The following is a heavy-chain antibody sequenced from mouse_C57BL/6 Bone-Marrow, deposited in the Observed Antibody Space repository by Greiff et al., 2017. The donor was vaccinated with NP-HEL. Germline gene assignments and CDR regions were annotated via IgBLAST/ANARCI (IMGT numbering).Heavy chain of an antibody. CDR2: INPGSGGP. V-gene: IGHV1-54*01. Sequence: QVQLQQSGAELVRPGTSVKVSCKASGYAFTNYLIEWVKQRPGQGLEWIGVINPGSGGPNYNEKFKGKATLTADKSSSTAYMQLSSLTSEDSAVYFCARYYYGSSYGFDYWGQGTTLTVSS. CDR1: GYAFTNYL. CDR3: ARYYYGSSYGFDY. D-gene: IGHD1-1*01. J-gene: IGHJ2*01.